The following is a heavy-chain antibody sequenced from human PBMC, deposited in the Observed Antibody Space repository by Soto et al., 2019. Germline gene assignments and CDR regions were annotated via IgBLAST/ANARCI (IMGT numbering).Heavy chain of an antibody. J-gene: IGHJ4*02. Sequence: ASVKVSCKASGYTFTSYDINWVRQATGEGLEWMGWMNPNSGNTGYAQKFQGRVTMTRNTSISTAYMELSSLRSEDAAVYYCARAPVNYDFWSGFVDYWGQGTLVTVSS. V-gene: IGHV1-8*01. D-gene: IGHD3-3*01. CDR2: MNPNSGNT. CDR1: GYTFTSYD. CDR3: ARAPVNYDFWSGFVDY.